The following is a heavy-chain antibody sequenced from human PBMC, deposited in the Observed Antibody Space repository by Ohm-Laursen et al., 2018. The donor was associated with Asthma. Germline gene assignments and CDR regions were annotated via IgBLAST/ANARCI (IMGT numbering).Heavy chain of an antibody. J-gene: IGHJ4*02. CDR2: IYYSGST. Sequence: SDTLSLTCTVSGGSISSGGYYWSWIRQPPGKGLEWIGYIYYSGSTYYNPSLKSRVTISVDTSKNQFSLKLSSVTAADTAVYYCARDSQWRGFDYWGQGTLVTVSS. CDR3: ARDSQWRGFDY. CDR1: GGSISSGGYY. V-gene: IGHV4-31*03. D-gene: IGHD6-19*01.